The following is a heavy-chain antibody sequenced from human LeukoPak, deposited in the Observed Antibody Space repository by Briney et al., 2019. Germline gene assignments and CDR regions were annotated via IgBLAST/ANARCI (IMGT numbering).Heavy chain of an antibody. CDR3: AKGGGSKFDN. J-gene: IGHJ4*02. Sequence: GGSLRLSCTGSGFTFGHYGMSWVRRAPGKGLEWVSSISDTGGSTYYADSLKGRFTISRDNYKNTVSLQMNSLRAEDTAIYYFAKGGGSKFDNWGQETLVTVSS. CDR1: GFTFGHYG. CDR2: ISDTGGST. V-gene: IGHV3-23*01. D-gene: IGHD1-26*01.